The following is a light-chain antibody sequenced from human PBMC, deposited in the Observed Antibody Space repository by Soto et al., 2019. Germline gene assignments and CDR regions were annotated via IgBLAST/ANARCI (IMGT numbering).Light chain of an antibody. CDR1: SGDVGAYNY. CDR3: SSYTSSSTFYV. J-gene: IGLJ1*01. V-gene: IGLV2-14*01. Sequence: QSVLTQPASVSGSPGQSITISCTGTSGDVGAYNYVSWYQEQPGKAPKLMIFDVSDRPSGVSNRFSGSKSGNTASLTISGLQSEDVADYYCSSYTSSSTFYVFGTGTKVTVL. CDR2: DVS.